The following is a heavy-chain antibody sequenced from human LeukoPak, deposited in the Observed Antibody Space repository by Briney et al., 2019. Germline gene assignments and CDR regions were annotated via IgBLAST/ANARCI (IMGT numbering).Heavy chain of an antibody. Sequence: ASVNVSCKSSGYTFTGYYMRWVRQAPGQGLEWMGWINPNSGGTNYAQKFQGRVTMTRDTSISTAYMELSRLRSDDTAVYYCARSQRVQYYDFWSGYHMFHDYWGQGTLVTVSS. J-gene: IGHJ4*02. CDR2: INPNSGGT. CDR3: ARSQRVQYYDFWSGYHMFHDY. D-gene: IGHD3-3*01. V-gene: IGHV1-2*02. CDR1: GYTFTGYY.